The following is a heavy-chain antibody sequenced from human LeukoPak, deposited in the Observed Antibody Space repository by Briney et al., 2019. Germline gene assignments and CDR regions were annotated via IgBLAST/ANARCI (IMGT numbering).Heavy chain of an antibody. V-gene: IGHV4-59*01. J-gene: IGHJ6*02. Sequence: SETLSLTCTVSGGSISSYYWSWIRQPPGKGLEWIGYIYYSGSTNYNPSLKSRVTISVDTSKNRFSLKLSSVTAADTAVYYCARSYCSSTSWGCYYYGMDVWGQGTTVTVSS. CDR2: IYYSGST. CDR1: GGSISSYY. D-gene: IGHD2-2*01. CDR3: ARSYCSSTSWGCYYYGMDV.